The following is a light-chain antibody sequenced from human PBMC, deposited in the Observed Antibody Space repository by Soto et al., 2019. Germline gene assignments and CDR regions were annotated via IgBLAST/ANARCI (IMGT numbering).Light chain of an antibody. V-gene: IGKV2D-29*01. Sequence: DIVMTQIPLSLSVTPGQPASISCKSSQSLLYSDGKTYLHWFLQRPGQPPQPLMYEVSNGLRGVPDRFSGSGSGTDFTLKISRVEAEDVGIYYCMQTTQLPITFGQGTRPEIK. CDR2: EVS. CDR3: MQTTQLPIT. J-gene: IGKJ5*01. CDR1: QSLLYSDGKTY.